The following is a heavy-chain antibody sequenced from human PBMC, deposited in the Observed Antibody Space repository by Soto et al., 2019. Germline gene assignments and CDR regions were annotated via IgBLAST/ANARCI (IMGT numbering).Heavy chain of an antibody. J-gene: IGHJ4*02. CDR3: ARGVTAGVDY. CDR1: GYSFTSFD. CDR2: MQPSSGRT. Sequence: QVQLVQSGAEVREPGASVKVSCKASGYSFTSFDINWVRQTTGQGLEWMGWMQPSSGRTGYAQKFQGRVTMTRDTSINTAYMELSSITSDDTAFYYCARGVTAGVDYWGQGTMVTVSS. V-gene: IGHV1-8*01. D-gene: IGHD1-26*01.